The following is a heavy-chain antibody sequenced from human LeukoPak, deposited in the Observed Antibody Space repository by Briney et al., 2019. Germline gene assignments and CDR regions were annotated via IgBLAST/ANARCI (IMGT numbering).Heavy chain of an antibody. CDR3: ARGNSGSYYHSYYYLDV. D-gene: IGHD1-26*01. CDR1: GGSISGYY. CDR2: INHSGST. Sequence: SETLSLTCAVYGGSISGYYWTWSWVRQTPGEGLEWIGEINHSGSTDYNPSLNSRVTISVDTSENQFSLNLTSVTAADTAVYYCARGNSGSYYHSYYYLDVWGEGTTVTVSS. J-gene: IGHJ6*03. V-gene: IGHV4-34*01.